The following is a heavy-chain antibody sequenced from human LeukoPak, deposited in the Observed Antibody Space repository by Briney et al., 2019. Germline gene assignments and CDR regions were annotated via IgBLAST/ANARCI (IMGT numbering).Heavy chain of an antibody. Sequence: PGGSLRLSCVASGFTLRSYGMNWVRQAPGKGLEWVSYISTTSYDIYYADSVKGRFTISRDDAKNSLYLQMNSLRAEDTAVYYCARDASGSSTVLIDSWGQGTLVTVSS. J-gene: IGHJ4*02. D-gene: IGHD1-26*01. CDR1: GFTLRSYG. CDR2: ISTTSYDI. CDR3: ARDASGSSTVLIDS. V-gene: IGHV3-21*01.